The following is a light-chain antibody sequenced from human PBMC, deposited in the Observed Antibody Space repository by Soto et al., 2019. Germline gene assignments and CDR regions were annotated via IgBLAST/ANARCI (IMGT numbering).Light chain of an antibody. CDR3: CSYAGTYNII. CDR1: SSDVGGFHY. V-gene: IGLV2-11*01. Sequence: QSALTQPRSVSGSPGQSVTISCTGTSSDVGGFHYGSWYQQHPGKAPKLMIYDVSKRPSGVPDRFSGSKSGNTASLTISGLQAEDEANYYCCSYAGTYNIIFGGGTKLTVL. CDR2: DVS. J-gene: IGLJ2*01.